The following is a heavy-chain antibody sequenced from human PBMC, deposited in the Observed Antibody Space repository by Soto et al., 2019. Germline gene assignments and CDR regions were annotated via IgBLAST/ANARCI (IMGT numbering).Heavy chain of an antibody. Sequence: EVQLVESGGGLVKPGGSLRLSGAPSGFTFSSYSMNWVRQAPGKGLEWVSSISSSSSYIYYADSVKGRFTISRDNAKNSLYLQMNSLRAEDTAVYYCARRGIAAASDAFDIWGQGTMVTVSS. CDR3: ARRGIAAASDAFDI. V-gene: IGHV3-21*01. J-gene: IGHJ3*02. CDR1: GFTFSSYS. D-gene: IGHD6-13*01. CDR2: ISSSSSYI.